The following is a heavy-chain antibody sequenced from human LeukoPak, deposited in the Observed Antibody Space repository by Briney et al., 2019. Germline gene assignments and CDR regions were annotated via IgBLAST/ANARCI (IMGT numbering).Heavy chain of an antibody. D-gene: IGHD2-2*01. Sequence: GGSLRLSCAASGFTFSSYSMNWVRQAPGKGLEWVSSISSSGSFIYYADLVKGRLTTSRDNAKNSLYLQMNSLRADDTAVYYCARVVTAAWDWFDPWGQGTLVTVSS. J-gene: IGHJ5*02. V-gene: IGHV3-21*01. CDR1: GFTFSSYS. CDR3: ARVVTAAWDWFDP. CDR2: ISSSGSFI.